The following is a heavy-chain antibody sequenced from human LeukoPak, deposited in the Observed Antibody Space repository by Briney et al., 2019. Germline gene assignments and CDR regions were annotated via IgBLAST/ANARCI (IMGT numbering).Heavy chain of an antibody. D-gene: IGHD3-22*01. Sequence: RSGGSLRLSCAASGFTFSSYAMSWVRQAPGKGLEWVSYITSSSSAIYYADSVKGRFTISRDNAKNSLYLQMNSLRAEDTAVYYCARKSGSSGYPFDYWGQGTVVTVSS. CDR3: ARKSGSSGYPFDY. V-gene: IGHV3-48*01. CDR2: ITSSSSAI. CDR1: GFTFSSYA. J-gene: IGHJ4*02.